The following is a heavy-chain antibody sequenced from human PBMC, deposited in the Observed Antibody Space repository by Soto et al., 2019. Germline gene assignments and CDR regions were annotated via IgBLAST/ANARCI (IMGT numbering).Heavy chain of an antibody. CDR1: G. V-gene: IGHV5-51*01. D-gene: IGHD1-1*01. J-gene: IGHJ6*02. CDR3: ARNWSGPYYYSYGMHV. CDR2: ISPGDSDT. Sequence: GSGRVSKKKGKGLERMGIISPGDSDTRYSPSLQGQVTISADKSISTAYLQWSSLKASDTAMYYCARNWSGPYYYSYGMHVWGPGTTVTASS.